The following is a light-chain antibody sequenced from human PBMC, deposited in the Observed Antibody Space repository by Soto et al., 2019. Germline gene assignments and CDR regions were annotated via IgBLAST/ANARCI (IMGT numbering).Light chain of an antibody. CDR3: LQDYNSPYT. CDR1: QGIRND. Sequence: AIQMTQSPSSLSASVGDRVTITCRASQGIRNDLVWYQQKPGKAPNLLLYGASSVQSGVPSRFSGSGSGTDFTLTISSLQPEDFATYSGLQDYNSPYTFGQGTKLEIK. CDR2: GAS. J-gene: IGKJ2*01. V-gene: IGKV1-6*01.